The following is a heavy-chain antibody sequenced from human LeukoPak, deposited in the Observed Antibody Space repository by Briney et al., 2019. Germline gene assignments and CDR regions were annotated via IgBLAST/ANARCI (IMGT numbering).Heavy chain of an antibody. CDR1: GFTFSSYA. V-gene: IGHV3-64*01. CDR2: ISSNGGST. CDR3: ARGSPYCSSTSCYTWFDP. D-gene: IGHD2-2*02. Sequence: GGSLRLSCAASGFTFSSYAMHWVRQAPGKGLEYVSAISSNGGSTYYANSVKGRFTISRDNSKNTLYLQMGSLRAEDMAVYYCARGSPYCSSTSCYTWFDPWGQGTLVTVSS. J-gene: IGHJ5*02.